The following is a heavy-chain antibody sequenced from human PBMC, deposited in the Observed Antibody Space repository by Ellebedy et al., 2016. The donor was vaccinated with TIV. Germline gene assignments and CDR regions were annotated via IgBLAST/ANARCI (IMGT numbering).Heavy chain of an antibody. CDR2: ISYDGSNK. J-gene: IGHJ4*02. CDR3: ARALNHVDTVSTAPLDC. D-gene: IGHD5/OR15-5a*01. CDR1: GFPFDSYV. V-gene: IGHV3-30*04. Sequence: GESLKISCAASGFPFDSYVMNWVRQAPGKGLEWVALISYDGSNKYFADSVQGRFPISRDNSQNTLYLLMNSLRGDDTAIYYCARALNHVDTVSTAPLDCWGQGTLVTVSS.